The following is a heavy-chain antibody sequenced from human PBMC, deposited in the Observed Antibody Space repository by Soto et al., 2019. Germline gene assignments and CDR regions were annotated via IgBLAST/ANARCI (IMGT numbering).Heavy chain of an antibody. J-gene: IGHJ4*02. V-gene: IGHV2-5*01. D-gene: IGHD6-13*01. Sequence: ESCPTLVNPTQTLTLTCTFSGFSLSTTGVGVSWIRQPPGKALEWLALIYWHDDKRYSPSLKSRLTITKDTSKNQVVLTMTNMDPVDTATYYCAHRGGAAVGLYYFDYWGQGAMVTVSS. CDR1: GFSLSTTGVG. CDR3: AHRGGAAVGLYYFDY. CDR2: IYWHDDK.